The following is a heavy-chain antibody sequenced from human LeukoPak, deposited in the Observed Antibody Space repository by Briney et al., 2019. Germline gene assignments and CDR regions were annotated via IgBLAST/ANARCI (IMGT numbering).Heavy chain of an antibody. J-gene: IGHJ2*01. CDR1: GFTLSNFG. Sequence: GRSLRLSCTASGFTLSNFGMHWVRQAPGKGLEWVAVISDDGSNTFYADSVKGRFTISRDNSKNTLYLQLNSLRPDDTAVYYCAKDADTATIIYWYFDLWGRGTLVTVSS. D-gene: IGHD5-18*01. CDR3: AKDADTATIIYWYFDL. CDR2: ISDDGSNT. V-gene: IGHV3-30*18.